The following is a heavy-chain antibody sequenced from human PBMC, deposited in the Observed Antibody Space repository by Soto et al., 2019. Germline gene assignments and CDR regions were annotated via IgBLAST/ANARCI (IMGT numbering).Heavy chain of an antibody. Sequence: PGESLKISCKGSGYSFTSYWISWVRQMPGKGLEWMGRIDPSDSYTNYSPSFQGHVTISADKSIGTAYLQWSSLKASDTAMYYCARLLHYDSSGYYPPSGAFDIWGQGTMVTVSS. D-gene: IGHD3-22*01. J-gene: IGHJ3*02. V-gene: IGHV5-10-1*01. CDR3: ARLLHYDSSGYYPPSGAFDI. CDR1: GYSFTSYW. CDR2: IDPSDSYT.